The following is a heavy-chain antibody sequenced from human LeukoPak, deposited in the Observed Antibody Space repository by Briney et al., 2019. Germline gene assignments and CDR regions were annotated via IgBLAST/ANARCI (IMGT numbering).Heavy chain of an antibody. D-gene: IGHD4-23*01. J-gene: IGHJ5*02. CDR1: GFTFSTYG. V-gene: IGHV3-48*04. Sequence: GRSLRLSCAASGFTFSTYGMHWVRQAPGKGLEWVSYISSSGSTIYYADSVKGRFTISRDNAKNSLYLQMNSLRAEDTAVYYCAGDYGGNSPWGQGTLATVSS. CDR2: ISSSGSTI. CDR3: AGDYGGNSP.